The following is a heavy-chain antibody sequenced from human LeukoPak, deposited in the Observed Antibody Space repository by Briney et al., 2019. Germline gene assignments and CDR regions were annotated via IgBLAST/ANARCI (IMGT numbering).Heavy chain of an antibody. CDR1: GDSISEYY. V-gene: IGHV4-59*01. Sequence: SETLSLTCTVSGDSISEYYWSWIRQPPGKGLEWIGYIYYSGSTNYNPSLKSRVTISVDTSKNQFSLKLSSVTAADTALYYCARVVRYFVLDGFDIRGQGTMVTVSS. J-gene: IGHJ3*02. CDR2: IYYSGST. CDR3: ARVVRYFVLDGFDI. D-gene: IGHD3-9*01.